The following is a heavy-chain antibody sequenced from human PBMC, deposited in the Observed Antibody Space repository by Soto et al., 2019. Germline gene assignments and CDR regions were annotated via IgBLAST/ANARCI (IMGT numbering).Heavy chain of an antibody. CDR1: GFTFSNNA. V-gene: IGHV3-30*18. D-gene: IGHD3-10*01. CDR3: AKRVGGDGWAPGY. CDR2: IPYDGSNK. J-gene: IGHJ4*02. Sequence: QVQLVESGGGVVQPGRSLRLSCAASGFTFSNNAMHWVRQPPGKGLEWVAAIPYDGSNKYYADSVKGRFTISRDNSKNTLYLQMNSLRAEDTAMYYCAKRVGGDGWAPGYWGQGPLVTVSS.